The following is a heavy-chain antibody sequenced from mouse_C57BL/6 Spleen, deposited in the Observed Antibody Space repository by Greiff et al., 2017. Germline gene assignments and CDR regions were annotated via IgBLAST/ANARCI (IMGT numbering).Heavy chain of an antibody. CDR3: TLGRYYFDY. D-gene: IGHD4-1*01. V-gene: IGHV14-4*01. CDR2: IDPENGDT. CDR1: GFNIKDDY. J-gene: IGHJ2*01. Sequence: EVQLQQSGAELVRPGASVKLSCTASGFNIKDDYMHWVKQRPEQGLEWIGWIDPENGDTEYASKFQGKATITADTSSNTAYLQLSSLTSEDTAVYYCTLGRYYFDYWGQGTTLTVSS.